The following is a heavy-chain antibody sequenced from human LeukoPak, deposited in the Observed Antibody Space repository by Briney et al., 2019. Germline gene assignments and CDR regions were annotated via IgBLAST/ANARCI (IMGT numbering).Heavy chain of an antibody. D-gene: IGHD2-8*01. CDR1: GGSFSGYY. V-gene: IGHV4-34*01. CDR2: INHSGST. CDR3: ARRRAERTFDY. Sequence: SETLSLTCAVYGGSFSGYYWSWIRQPPGKGLEWIGEINHSGSTNYNPSLKSRVTISVDTSKNQFSLKLSSVTAADTAVYYCARRRAERTFDYWGQGTLVTVSS. J-gene: IGHJ4*02.